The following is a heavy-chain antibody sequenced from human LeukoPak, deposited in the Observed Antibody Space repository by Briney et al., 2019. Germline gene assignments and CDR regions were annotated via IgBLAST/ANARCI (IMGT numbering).Heavy chain of an antibody. CDR1: GFTFSSYA. Sequence: PGGSLRLSCAASGFTFSSYAMHWVRQAPGKGPEWVSLISSGGNTYYSDSVKGRFTISRDNSKNTLYLQMNSLRAEDTAVYYCARAAVTTGHAFDIWGQGTMVTVSS. CDR3: ARAAVTTGHAFDI. J-gene: IGHJ3*02. V-gene: IGHV3-53*01. CDR2: ISSGGNT. D-gene: IGHD4-17*01.